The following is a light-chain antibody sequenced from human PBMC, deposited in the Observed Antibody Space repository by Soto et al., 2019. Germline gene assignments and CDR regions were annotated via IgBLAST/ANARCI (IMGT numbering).Light chain of an antibody. CDR1: QSVSSSY. J-gene: IGKJ1*01. CDR2: GAS. CDR3: QQDGSSPWT. Sequence: EIVLTQSPGTLSLSPGERATLSCRASQSVSSSYLAWYQQKPGQAPSLLIYGASSSATGIPDRFSGSGAGTDFTLTISRLEPEDFAVYYCQQDGSSPWTFGQGNKVEIK. V-gene: IGKV3-20*01.